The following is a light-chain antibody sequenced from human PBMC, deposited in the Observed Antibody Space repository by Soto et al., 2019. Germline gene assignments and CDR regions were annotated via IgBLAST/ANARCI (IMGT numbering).Light chain of an antibody. Sequence: IQLSQSPPSLSASVGDRVTITCRASQGITSYLAWYQQKPGKAPKLLIYAASTLQSGVPSRFSGSGSGTDSTLTISSLQPEDFATYYCQQSYSTPISFGQGTRLEIK. J-gene: IGKJ5*01. CDR1: QGITSY. CDR2: AAS. V-gene: IGKV1-39*01. CDR3: QQSYSTPIS.